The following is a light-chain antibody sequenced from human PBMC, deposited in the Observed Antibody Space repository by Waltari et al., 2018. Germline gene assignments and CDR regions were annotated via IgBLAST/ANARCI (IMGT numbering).Light chain of an antibody. J-gene: IGLJ3*02. Sequence: QSVLTQPPSVSAAPGQKVTISCSGSSSNIGNNYVSWYQQVPGAAPKLLIYENYMRPSGIPDRFSGSKSGSSATLGITGLQTGDEADYFCATWDRSLSAGVLGGGTQLTVL. CDR2: ENY. CDR1: SSNIGNNY. CDR3: ATWDRSLSAGV. V-gene: IGLV1-51*01.